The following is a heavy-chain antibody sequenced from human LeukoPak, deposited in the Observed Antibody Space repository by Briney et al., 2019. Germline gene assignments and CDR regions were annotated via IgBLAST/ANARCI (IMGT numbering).Heavy chain of an antibody. CDR2: IIPIFGTA. CDR1: GGTFSSYA. Sequence: SVKVSCXASGGTFSSYAISWVRQAPGQGLEWMGGIIPIFGTANYAQKFQGRVTITADESTSTAYMELSSLRSEDTAVYYCARESDFWSGEFDYWGQGTLVTVSS. V-gene: IGHV1-69*13. D-gene: IGHD3-3*01. J-gene: IGHJ4*02. CDR3: ARESDFWSGEFDY.